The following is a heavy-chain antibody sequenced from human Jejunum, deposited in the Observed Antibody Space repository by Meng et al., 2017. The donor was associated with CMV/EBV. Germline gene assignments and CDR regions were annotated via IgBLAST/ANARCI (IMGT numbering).Heavy chain of an antibody. CDR2: VSGSGGTT. D-gene: IGHD4-11*01. Sequence: FGASGFIFSNYALIWVRQAPGKGLEWVSTVSGSGGTTYYADSVKGRFTVSRDNSKNTVYLQMNSLRAEDTAVYYCAKQGYSNDLDYWGQGTLVTVSS. J-gene: IGHJ4*02. V-gene: IGHV3-23*01. CDR1: GFIFSNYA. CDR3: AKQGYSNDLDY.